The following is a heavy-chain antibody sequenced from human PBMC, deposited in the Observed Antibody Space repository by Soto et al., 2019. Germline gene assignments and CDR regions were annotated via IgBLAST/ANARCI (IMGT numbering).Heavy chain of an antibody. Sequence: GGSLRLSCAASGFTFSSYSMNWVRQAPGKGLEWVSYISSSSSTIYYADSVKGRFTISRDNAKNSLYLQMNSLRDEDTAVYYCARVSTDIVVVPAAITPDYWGQGTLVTVSS. CDR2: ISSSSSTI. V-gene: IGHV3-48*02. D-gene: IGHD2-2*02. J-gene: IGHJ4*02. CDR3: ARVSTDIVVVPAAITPDY. CDR1: GFTFSSYS.